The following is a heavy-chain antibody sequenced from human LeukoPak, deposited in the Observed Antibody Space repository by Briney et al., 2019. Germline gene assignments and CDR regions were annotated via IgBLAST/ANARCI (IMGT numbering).Heavy chain of an antibody. CDR2: IYPGDSDT. V-gene: IGHV5-51*01. CDR1: GYSFTSYW. CDR3: ARLPINDFWSGYYYYFDY. Sequence: GESLKISCKGSGYSFTSYWIGWVRQMPGKGLEWMGIIYPGDSDTRYSPSFQGQVTISADKSISTAYLQWSSLKASDTAMYYCARLPINDFWSGYYYYFDYWGQGTLVTVSS. J-gene: IGHJ4*02. D-gene: IGHD3-3*01.